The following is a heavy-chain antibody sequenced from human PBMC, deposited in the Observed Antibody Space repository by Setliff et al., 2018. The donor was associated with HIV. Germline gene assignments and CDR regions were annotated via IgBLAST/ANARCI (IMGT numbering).Heavy chain of an antibody. CDR3: ARVWPDGSGYSWFDP. CDR2: IYYSGST. Sequence: SETLSLTCSVSGGSISSRNYYRGWIRQPPGKGLEWIGSIYYSGSTYYNPSLKSRVTISVDTSKNQLSLKLNSVTAADTAVYSCARVWPDGSGYSWFDPWGQGTLVTVSS. CDR1: GGSISSRNYY. V-gene: IGHV4-39*07. J-gene: IGHJ5*02. D-gene: IGHD3-22*01.